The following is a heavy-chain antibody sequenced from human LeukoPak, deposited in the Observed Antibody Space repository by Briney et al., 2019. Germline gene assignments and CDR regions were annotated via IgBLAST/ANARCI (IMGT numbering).Heavy chain of an antibody. Sequence: PGGSLRLSCAASGFTFSSYEMNWVRQAPGKGLEWVSYISSSGSNIYYADSVKGRFTISRDNAKNSLYLQMNSLRAEDTAVYYCARDQGPYYDSSGYNYWGQGTLVTVSS. J-gene: IGHJ4*02. V-gene: IGHV3-48*03. CDR1: GFTFSSYE. CDR2: ISSSGSNI. D-gene: IGHD3-22*01. CDR3: ARDQGPYYDSSGYNY.